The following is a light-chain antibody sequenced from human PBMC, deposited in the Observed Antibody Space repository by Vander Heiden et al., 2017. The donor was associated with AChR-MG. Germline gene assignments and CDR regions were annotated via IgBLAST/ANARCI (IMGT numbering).Light chain of an antibody. J-gene: IGLJ3*02. CDR1: SSDVGGYNL. CDR3: TSYTSSGTIV. V-gene: IGLV2-14*01. Sequence: SSLTPSASVSGSPVQSITISCTGTSSDVGGYNLVSWDQQHPGKAPKLMIYDVTKRPSGVSNRFSGSKSGNTASLTISGLQAEDEADYYCTSYTSSGTIVFGGGTKVTVL. CDR2: DVT.